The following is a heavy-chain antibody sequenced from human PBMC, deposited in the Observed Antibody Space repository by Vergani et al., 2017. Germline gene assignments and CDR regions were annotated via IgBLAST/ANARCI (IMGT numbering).Heavy chain of an antibody. V-gene: IGHV3-23*01. CDR2: ISGSGGST. Sequence: EVQLLESGGGLVQPGGSLRLSCAASGFTFSSYAMSWVRQAPGKGLEWVSAISGSGGSTYYADSVKGRFTISRDNSKNTLYLQMNSLRSEDTAVYYCARPVRNGVCTNGVCHLEFYGMDVWGQGTTVTVSS. D-gene: IGHD2-8*01. CDR3: ARPVRNGVCTNGVCHLEFYGMDV. J-gene: IGHJ6*02. CDR1: GFTFSSYA.